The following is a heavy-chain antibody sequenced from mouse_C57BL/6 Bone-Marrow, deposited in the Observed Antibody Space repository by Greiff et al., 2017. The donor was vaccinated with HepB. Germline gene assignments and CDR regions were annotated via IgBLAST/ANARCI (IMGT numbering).Heavy chain of an antibody. CDR2: IHPNSGST. CDR3: ARDIATVVDWYFDV. CDR1: GYTFTSYW. D-gene: IGHD1-1*01. V-gene: IGHV1-64*01. Sequence: QVQLQQPGAELVKPGASVKLSCKASGYTFTSYWMHWVKQRPGQGLEWIGMIHPNSGSTNYNEKFKSKATLTVDKSPSTAYMQLSSLTSEDSAVYYCARDIATVVDWYFDVWGTGTTVTVSS. J-gene: IGHJ1*03.